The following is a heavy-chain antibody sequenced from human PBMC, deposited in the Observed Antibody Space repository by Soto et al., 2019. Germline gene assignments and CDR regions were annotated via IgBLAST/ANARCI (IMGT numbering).Heavy chain of an antibody. CDR2: IYYSGST. D-gene: IGHD6-13*01. CDR1: GGSISSYY. Sequence: SETLSLTCTVSGGSISSYYWSWIRQPPGKGLEWIGYIYYSGSTNYNPSLKSRVTISVDTSKNQFSLKLSSVTAADTAVYYCAXYGGXXAXAGSDAFXIWGXGXXVTV. V-gene: IGHV4-59*01. J-gene: IGHJ3*02. CDR3: AXYGGXXAXAGSDAFXI.